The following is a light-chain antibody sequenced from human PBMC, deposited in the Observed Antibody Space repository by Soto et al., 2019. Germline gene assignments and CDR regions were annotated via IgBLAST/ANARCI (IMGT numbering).Light chain of an antibody. CDR2: LNSDGRH. CDR1: SGHRTYA. J-gene: IGLJ2*01. Sequence: QSVLTQSPSDSASLGASVKLTCTLSSGHRTYAIAWHQQQPEKGPRYLMNLNSDGRHTKGDGIPDRFSGSSSGTERYLTISSLQSEDEADYYCQTWGTGLLVFGGGTKLTVL. V-gene: IGLV4-69*01. CDR3: QTWGTGLLV.